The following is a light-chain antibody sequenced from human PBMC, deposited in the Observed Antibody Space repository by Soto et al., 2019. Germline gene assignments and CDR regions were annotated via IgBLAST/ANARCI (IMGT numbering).Light chain of an antibody. CDR2: KAS. V-gene: IGKV1-5*03. CDR1: QSISSW. CDR3: QQYNSYSLT. Sequence: DIQMTQSPSTLSASVGDRVTITCRASQSISSWLAWYPQKPGNAPKLLIYKASSLESGVPSRFSGSGSGTEFTLTISSLQPDDFATYYCQQYNSYSLTFGGGTKVEIK. J-gene: IGKJ4*01.